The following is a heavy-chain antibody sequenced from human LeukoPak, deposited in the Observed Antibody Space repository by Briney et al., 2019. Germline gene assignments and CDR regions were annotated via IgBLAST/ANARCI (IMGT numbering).Heavy chain of an antibody. D-gene: IGHD2-15*01. CDR1: GGSFSGYY. J-gene: IGHJ4*02. V-gene: IGHV4-34*01. CDR2: INHSGST. Sequence: SETLSLTCAVYGGSFSGYYWSWIRQPPGKGLEWIGEINHSGSTNYNPSLKSRVTISVDTSKNQFSLKLSSVTAADTAVYYCARLGYCSGGSCLTFDYWGQGTLVTVSS. CDR3: ARLGYCSGGSCLTFDY.